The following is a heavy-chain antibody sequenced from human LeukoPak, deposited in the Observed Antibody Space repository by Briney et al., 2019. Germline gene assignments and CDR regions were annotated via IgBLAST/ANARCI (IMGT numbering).Heavy chain of an antibody. J-gene: IGHJ4*02. Sequence: SETLSLTCTVSGGSISVYHWSWIRQPPGKGLEWIGYLYDTGSTNYNPSLKSRVTISVDTSKNQISLKLSSVTAADTAVYYCARTGNAAVPPYFDYWGQGALVTVSS. CDR1: GGSISVYH. CDR3: ARTGNAAVPPYFDY. CDR2: LYDTGST. D-gene: IGHD3-10*01. V-gene: IGHV4-59*08.